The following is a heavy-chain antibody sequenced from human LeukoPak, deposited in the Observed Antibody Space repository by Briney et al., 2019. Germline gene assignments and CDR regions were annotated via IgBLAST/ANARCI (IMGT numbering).Heavy chain of an antibody. D-gene: IGHD3-10*01. CDR1: GFTLSDYH. CDR3: ARSGGPGTYHQLRYDWFDP. Sequence: GGSLRLSCAASGFTLSDYHMNWVRQVPGKGLEWLSSITTISHYIYYAGAVRGRFTISRDNAKNSLYLQMNSLRGEDTAVYYCARSGGPGTYHQLRYDWFDPWGQGTLVTVSS. CDR2: ITTISHYI. V-gene: IGHV3-21*01. J-gene: IGHJ5*02.